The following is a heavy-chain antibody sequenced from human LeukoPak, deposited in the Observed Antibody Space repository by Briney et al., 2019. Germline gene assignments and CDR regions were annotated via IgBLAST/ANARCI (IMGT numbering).Heavy chain of an antibody. J-gene: IGHJ3*02. CDR2: FDPEDGET. CDR1: GYTLTELS. D-gene: IGHD1-26*01. V-gene: IGHV1-24*01. Sequence: ASVKVSCKVSGYTLTELSMHWVRQAPGKGLEWMGGFDPEDGETIYAQKFQGRVTMTEDTSTDTAYMELSSLRSEDTAVYYCATDSLYSGSYYGASAFDIWGQGTMVTVSS. CDR3: ATDSLYSGSYYGASAFDI.